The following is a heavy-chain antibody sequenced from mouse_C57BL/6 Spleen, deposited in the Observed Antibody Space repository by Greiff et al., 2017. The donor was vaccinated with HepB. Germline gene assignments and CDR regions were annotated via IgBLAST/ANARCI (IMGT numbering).Heavy chain of an antibody. V-gene: IGHV5-16*01. J-gene: IGHJ3*01. CDR2: INYDGSST. Sequence: DVHLVESEGGLVQPVSSMKLSCTASGFTFSDYYMAWVRQVPEKGLEWVANINYDGSSTYYLDSLKSRFIISRDNAKNILYLQMSSLKSEDTATYYCARAFYYGSSAWFAYWGQGTLVTVSA. CDR3: ARAFYYGSSAWFAY. CDR1: GFTFSDYY. D-gene: IGHD1-1*01.